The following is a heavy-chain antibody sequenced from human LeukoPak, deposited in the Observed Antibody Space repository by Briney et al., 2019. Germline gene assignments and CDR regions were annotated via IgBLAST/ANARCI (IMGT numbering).Heavy chain of an antibody. CDR3: AREVRVWNSGYDYYYYMDV. D-gene: IGHD1-7*01. Sequence: GGSLRLSCAASGFIFSDYYMSWIRQAPGKGLEWVSYISSSGSAIYYADSVKGRFTISRDKAKNSLYLQLHSLRVEDTAVYFCAREVRVWNSGYDYYYYMDVWGKGTTVTVSS. CDR1: GFIFSDYY. V-gene: IGHV3-11*01. J-gene: IGHJ6*03. CDR2: ISSSGSAI.